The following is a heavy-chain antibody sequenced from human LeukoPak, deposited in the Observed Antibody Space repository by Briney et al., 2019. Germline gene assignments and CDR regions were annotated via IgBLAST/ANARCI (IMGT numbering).Heavy chain of an antibody. V-gene: IGHV1-69*13. CDR3: ARVGLAYCGGDCTNLFDY. D-gene: IGHD2-21*02. J-gene: IGHJ4*02. CDR1: GGTFSSYA. Sequence: ASVKVSCKASGGTFSSYAISWVRQPPGQGLEWMGGIIPIFGTANYAQKFQGRVTITADESTSTAYMELSRLRSDDTAVYYCARVGLAYCGGDCTNLFDYWGQGTLVTVSS. CDR2: IIPIFGTA.